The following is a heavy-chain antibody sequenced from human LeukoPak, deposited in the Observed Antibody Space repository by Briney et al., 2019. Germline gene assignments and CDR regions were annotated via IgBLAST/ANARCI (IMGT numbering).Heavy chain of an antibody. V-gene: IGHV3-23*01. CDR1: GFNLSNYV. J-gene: IGHJ4*02. D-gene: IGHD1-26*01. CDR3: AREVVGATSEFDY. CDR2: ISSGGSST. Sequence: PGGSLRLSCAASGFNLSNYVMSWVRQAPGKGLEWVSAISSGGSSTNFADSVKGRFTVSRDNTKNSLYLQMNSLRAEDTAVYYCAREVVGATSEFDYWGQGTLVTVSS.